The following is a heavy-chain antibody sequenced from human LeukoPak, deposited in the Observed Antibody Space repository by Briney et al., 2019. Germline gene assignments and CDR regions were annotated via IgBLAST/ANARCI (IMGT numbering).Heavy chain of an antibody. CDR1: GFTFSSYA. D-gene: IGHD1-26*01. CDR2: ISYDGGNQ. Sequence: GGSLRLSCAASGFTFSSYAMHWVRQVPGKGLEWVAVISYDGGNQYYTDSVKGRFTISRENSKLYLQMNSLRAEDTAVYYCARVGGTYYSDYWGQGTLVTVSS. V-gene: IGHV3-30-3*01. CDR3: ARVGGTYYSDY. J-gene: IGHJ4*02.